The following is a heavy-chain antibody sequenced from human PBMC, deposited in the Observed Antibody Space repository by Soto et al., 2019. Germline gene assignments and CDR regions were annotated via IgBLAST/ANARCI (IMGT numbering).Heavy chain of an antibody. D-gene: IGHD6-19*01. CDR3: ARDRRIAVAGKFWFDP. V-gene: IGHV1-46*01. CDR1: GYTFTSYY. Sequence: AASVKVSCKASGYTFTSYYMHWVRQAPGQGLEWMGIINPSGGSTSYAQKFQGRVTMTRDTSTSTVYMELSSLRSEDTAVYYCARDRRIAVAGKFWFDPWGQGTLVTVSS. CDR2: INPSGGST. J-gene: IGHJ5*02.